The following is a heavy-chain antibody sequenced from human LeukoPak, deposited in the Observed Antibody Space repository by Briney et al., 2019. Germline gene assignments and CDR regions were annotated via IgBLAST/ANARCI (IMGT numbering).Heavy chain of an antibody. CDR3: AREPSYYYDSSGYVDY. J-gene: IGHJ4*02. CDR1: GGSISSGSYY. Sequence: SQTLSLTSTVSGGSISSGSYYWSWIRQPAGKGLERIGRTYTSGSTNYNPSLKSRVTISVDTSKNQFSLKLSSVTAADTAVYYCAREPSYYYDSSGYVDYWGQGTLVTVSS. V-gene: IGHV4-61*02. CDR2: TYTSGST. D-gene: IGHD3-22*01.